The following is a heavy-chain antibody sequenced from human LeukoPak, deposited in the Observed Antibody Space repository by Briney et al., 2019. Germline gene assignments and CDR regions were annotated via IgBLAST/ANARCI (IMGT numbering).Heavy chain of an antibody. J-gene: IGHJ6*03. V-gene: IGHV3-21*01. CDR1: GFTFSSYS. CDR2: ISSSSSYI. CDR3: ASNGHELEYYYYYYYMDV. Sequence: GGSLRLSCAASGFTFSSYSMNWVRQAPGKGLEWVSSISSSSSYIYYADSVKGRFTISRDNAKNSLYLQMNSLRAEDTAVYYCASNGHELEYYYYYYYMDVWGKGTTVTISS. D-gene: IGHD1-1*01.